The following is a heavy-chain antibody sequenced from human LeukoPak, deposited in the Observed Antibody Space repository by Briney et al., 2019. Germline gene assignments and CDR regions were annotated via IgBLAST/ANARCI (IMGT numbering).Heavy chain of an antibody. V-gene: IGHV3-30*18. CDR3: AKGLLIGYCSGGSCYSSRYYGMDV. J-gene: IGHJ6*02. D-gene: IGHD2-15*01. CDR2: ISYDGSNK. CDR1: GFTFSSYG. Sequence: PGGSLRLSCAASGFTFSSYGMHWVPQAPGRGREWVTVISYDGSNKYYADSVKGRFTTSRDNSKNTLYLQMNSLRAEDTAVYYCAKGLLIGYCSGGSCYSSRYYGMDVWGQGTTVTVSS.